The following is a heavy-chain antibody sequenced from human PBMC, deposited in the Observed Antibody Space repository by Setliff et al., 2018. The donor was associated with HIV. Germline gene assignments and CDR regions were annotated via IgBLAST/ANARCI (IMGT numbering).Heavy chain of an antibody. CDR2: INQHGSEK. Sequence: PGGSLRLSCVPSGFTFSNFWMSWVRQAPGKGLEWVASINQHGSEKNYVDSVKGRFTISRDNAKNSLYLQINSLRAEDTAVYYCARDGGHYDSGGYYYYYGMDVWGQGTTVTVSS. J-gene: IGHJ6*02. CDR1: GFTFSNFW. V-gene: IGHV3-7*01. CDR3: ARDGGHYDSGGYYYYYGMDV. D-gene: IGHD3-22*01.